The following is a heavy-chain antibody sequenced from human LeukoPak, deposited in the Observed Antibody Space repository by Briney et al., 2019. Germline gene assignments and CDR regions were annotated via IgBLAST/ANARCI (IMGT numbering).Heavy chain of an antibody. CDR2: IYHSGST. D-gene: IGHD3-10*01. V-gene: IGHV4-30-2*01. Sequence: PSETLSLTCAVSGGSISSGGYSWSWIRQPPGKGLEWIGYIYHSGSTYYNPSLKSRVTISVDRSKNQFSLKLSSVTAADTAVYYCARQLTYYYGSGNTDWFDPWGQGTLVTVSS. J-gene: IGHJ5*02. CDR1: GGSISSGGYS. CDR3: ARQLTYYYGSGNTDWFDP.